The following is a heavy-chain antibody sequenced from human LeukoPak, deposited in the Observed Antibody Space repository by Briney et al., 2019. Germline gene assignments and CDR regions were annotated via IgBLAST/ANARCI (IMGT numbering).Heavy chain of an antibody. J-gene: IGHJ3*02. Sequence: GGSLRLSCAASGFTFSSYWMSWVRQAPGKGLEWVANIKQDGSEKYYVDSVKGRFTISRDNAKNSLYLQMNSLRAEDTALYYCAKDIRRSVVATIITPGMAFDIWGQGTMVTVSS. D-gene: IGHD5-12*01. CDR2: IKQDGSEK. CDR3: AKDIRRSVVATIITPGMAFDI. V-gene: IGHV3-7*03. CDR1: GFTFSSYW.